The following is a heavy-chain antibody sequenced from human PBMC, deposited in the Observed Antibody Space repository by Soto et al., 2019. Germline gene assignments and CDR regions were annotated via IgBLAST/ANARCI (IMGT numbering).Heavy chain of an antibody. CDR1: GFTFSSYG. J-gene: IGHJ3*02. Sequence: GGSLRLSCAASGFTFSSYGMHWVRQAPGKGLEWVAVISYDGSNKYYADSVKGRFTISRDNSKNTLYLQMNSLRAEDTAVYYCASPPIGRFGDAFDIWGQGTMVTVSS. D-gene: IGHD3-10*01. V-gene: IGHV3-30*03. CDR2: ISYDGSNK. CDR3: ASPPIGRFGDAFDI.